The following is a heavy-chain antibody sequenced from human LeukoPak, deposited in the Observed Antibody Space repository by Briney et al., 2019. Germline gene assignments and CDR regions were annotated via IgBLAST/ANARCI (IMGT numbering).Heavy chain of an antibody. CDR3: AREDSGDDAFDI. D-gene: IGHD4-17*01. CDR2: ISTSGTTI. Sequence: PGGSLRLSCAASGFTFSSYDMNWVRQAPGKGLEWVSYISTSGTTIYYADSVKGRFTISRDNAKHSLYLQLNSLRAEDTAVYYCAREDSGDDAFDIWGQGTMVTVS. CDR1: GFTFSSYD. J-gene: IGHJ3*02. V-gene: IGHV3-48*03.